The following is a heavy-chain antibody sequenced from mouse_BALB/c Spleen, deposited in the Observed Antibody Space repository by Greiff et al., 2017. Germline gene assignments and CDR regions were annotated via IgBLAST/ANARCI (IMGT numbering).Heavy chain of an antibody. CDR1: GYTFTSYT. CDR3: ARGGLPPPWFAY. Sequence: VQLQESGAELARPGASVKMSCKASGYTFTSYTMHWVKQRPGQGLEWIGYINPSSGYTNYNQKFKDKATLTADKSSSTAYMQLSSLTSEDSAVYYSARGGLPPPWFAYWGQGTLVTVSA. D-gene: IGHD3-3*01. J-gene: IGHJ3*01. CDR2: INPSSGYT. V-gene: IGHV1-4*01.